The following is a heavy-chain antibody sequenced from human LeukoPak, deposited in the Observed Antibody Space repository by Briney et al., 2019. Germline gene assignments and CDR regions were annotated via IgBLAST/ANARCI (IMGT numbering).Heavy chain of an antibody. J-gene: IGHJ4*02. CDR1: GFSFSNAW. CDR2: IKSKTDGGTT. CDR3: TTGRYYGVY. V-gene: IGHV3-15*01. Sequence: SGRSLRLSCAASGFSFSNAWMSWVRQAPGKGLEWVGRIKSKTDGGTTDYAAPVKGRFIISRDDSKNTLYLQMNSLKTEDTALDYCTTGRYYGVYWGQGTVLTVSS. D-gene: IGHD3-16*01.